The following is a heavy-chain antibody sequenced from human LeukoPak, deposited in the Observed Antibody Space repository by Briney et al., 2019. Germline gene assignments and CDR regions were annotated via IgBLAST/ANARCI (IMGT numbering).Heavy chain of an antibody. J-gene: IGHJ4*02. CDR2: MNPNSGDT. D-gene: IGHD6-19*01. CDR3: ARGTAVAGHDF. Sequence: GASVKVSCEASGYTFTGYYIHWVRQAPRQGLEWMGWMNPNSGDTHYAQNFQGRVTLTGDTSIDTAYMEVSSLTSDDTAVYYCARGTAVAGHDFWGQGTLVTVSS. CDR1: GYTFTGYY. V-gene: IGHV1-2*02.